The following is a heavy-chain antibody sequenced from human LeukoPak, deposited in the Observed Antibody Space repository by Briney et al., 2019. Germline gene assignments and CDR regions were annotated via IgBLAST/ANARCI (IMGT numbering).Heavy chain of an antibody. CDR1: GFTFSSYA. CDR3: AKDLWSGYSEGVFDY. CDR2: ISGSGGST. Sequence: PGGSLRLSCAASGFTFSSYAMSWVRQAPGKGLEWVSAISGSGGSTHYADSVKGRFTISRDNSKNTLYLQMNSLRAEDTAVYYCAKDLWSGYSEGVFDYWGQGTLVTVSS. V-gene: IGHV3-23*01. D-gene: IGHD3-3*01. J-gene: IGHJ4*02.